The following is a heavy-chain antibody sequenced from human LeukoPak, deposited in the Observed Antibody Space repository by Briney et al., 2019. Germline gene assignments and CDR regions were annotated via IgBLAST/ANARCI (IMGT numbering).Heavy chain of an antibody. CDR3: AREGLSGSPTSWFDH. Sequence: SETLSLTCTVSGGSISSGSYYWSWIRQPAGKGPEWIGRIYTSGSTNYNPSLKSRVTISVDTSKNQFSLKLSSVTAADTAVYYCAREGLSGSPTSWFDHWGQGTLVTVSS. CDR2: IYTSGST. CDR1: GGSISSGSYY. D-gene: IGHD1-26*01. J-gene: IGHJ5*02. V-gene: IGHV4-61*02.